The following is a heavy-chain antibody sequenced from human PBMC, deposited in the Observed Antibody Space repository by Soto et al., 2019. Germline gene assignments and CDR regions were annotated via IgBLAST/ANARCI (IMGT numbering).Heavy chain of an antibody. CDR2: ISAYNGNT. Sequence: GASVKVSCKASGYTFSSYGISWVRQAPGQGLEWMGWISAYNGNTNYAQKLQGRVTMTTDTSTSTAYMELRSLRSDDTAVYYCAISYCGGDCSVLYYYYGMDVWGQGTTVTVSS. J-gene: IGHJ6*02. D-gene: IGHD2-21*02. V-gene: IGHV1-18*01. CDR3: AISYCGGDCSVLYYYYGMDV. CDR1: GYTFSSYG.